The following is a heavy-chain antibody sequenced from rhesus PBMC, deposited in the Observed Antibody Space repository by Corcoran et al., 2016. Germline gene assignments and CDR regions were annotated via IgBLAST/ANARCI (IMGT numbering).Heavy chain of an antibody. CDR1: GGSISSNW. V-gene: IGHV4-173*01. D-gene: IGHD2-8*01. CDR3: ARMLGYCSGGVCYGFEY. Sequence: QLQLQESGPGLVKPSETLSLTCAVSGGSISSNWWSWIRQPPGKGLEWIGRISGSGGSTSNNPSLESRVTSSTDTSKNQFSLKLSSVTAADTAVYYCARMLGYCSGGVCYGFEYWGQGVLVTVSS. CDR2: ISGSGGST. J-gene: IGHJ4*01.